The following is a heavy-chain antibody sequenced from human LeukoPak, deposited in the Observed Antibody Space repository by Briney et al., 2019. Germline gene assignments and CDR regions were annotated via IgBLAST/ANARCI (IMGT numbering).Heavy chain of an antibody. CDR1: GFTFSSYG. D-gene: IGHD1-26*01. V-gene: IGHV3-33*01. J-gene: IGHJ4*02. CDR2: IWYDGSNK. CDR3: ARWEVDY. Sequence: PGGSLRLSCAASGFTFSSYGMHWVRQAPGKGLEWVALIWYDGSNKYYADSVKGRFTISRDNSKNTLYLQMNSQRVEDTAVYYCARWEVDYWGQGTLVTVSA.